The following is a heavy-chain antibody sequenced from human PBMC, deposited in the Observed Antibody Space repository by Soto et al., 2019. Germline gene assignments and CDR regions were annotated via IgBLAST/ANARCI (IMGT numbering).Heavy chain of an antibody. D-gene: IGHD4-4*01. CDR3: ARGASSNHQYYYYYYYMDV. V-gene: IGHV1-8*01. CDR2: MNPNSGNT. CDR1: GYTFTSYD. J-gene: IGHJ6*03. Sequence: ASVKVSCKASGYTFTSYDINWVRQATGQGLEWMGWMNPNSGNTGYAQKFQGRVTMTRNTSISTAYMELSSLRSEDTAVYYCARGASSNHQYYYYYYYMDVWGKGTTVTVSS.